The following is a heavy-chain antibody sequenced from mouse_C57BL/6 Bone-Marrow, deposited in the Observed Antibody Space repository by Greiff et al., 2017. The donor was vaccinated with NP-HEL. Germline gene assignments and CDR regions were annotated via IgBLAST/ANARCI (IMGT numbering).Heavy chain of an antibody. Sequence: EVKVVESGGGLVKPGGSLKLSCAASGFTFSSYAMSWVRQTPEKRLEWVATISDGGSYTYYPDNVKGRFTISRDNAKNNLYLQMSHLKSEDTAMYYCASRYDYDKGYYFDYWGQGTTLTVSS. CDR3: ASRYDYDKGYYFDY. J-gene: IGHJ2*01. V-gene: IGHV5-4*03. CDR1: GFTFSSYA. CDR2: ISDGGSYT. D-gene: IGHD2-4*01.